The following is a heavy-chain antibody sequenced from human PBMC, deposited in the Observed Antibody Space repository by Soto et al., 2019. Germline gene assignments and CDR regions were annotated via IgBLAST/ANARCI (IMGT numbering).Heavy chain of an antibody. V-gene: IGHV3-23*01. CDR3: AKDRIIAVAGPYYYYYGMDV. Sequence: GGSLRLSCAASGFTFSSYAMSWVRQAPGKGLEWVSAISGSGGSTYYADSVKGRFTISRDNSKNTLYLQMNSLRAEDTAVYYCAKDRIIAVAGPYYYYYGMDVWGQGTTVTVSS. D-gene: IGHD6-19*01. J-gene: IGHJ6*02. CDR2: ISGSGGST. CDR1: GFTFSSYA.